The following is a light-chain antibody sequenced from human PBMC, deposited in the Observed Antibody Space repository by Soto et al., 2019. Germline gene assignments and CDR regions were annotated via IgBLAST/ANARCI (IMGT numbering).Light chain of an antibody. V-gene: IGKV3-15*01. J-gene: IGKJ2*01. CDR2: GAF. CDR1: QSVASN. CDR3: QQYDKWPYT. Sequence: EIVLTQSPATLSVSPGERATLSCRTSQSVASNFAWYQQKPGQAPRLLVYGAFIRAPGFPVRFRGSGSGSEFTLTISSLQSEDGATYYCQQYDKWPYTFGQGTNLESK.